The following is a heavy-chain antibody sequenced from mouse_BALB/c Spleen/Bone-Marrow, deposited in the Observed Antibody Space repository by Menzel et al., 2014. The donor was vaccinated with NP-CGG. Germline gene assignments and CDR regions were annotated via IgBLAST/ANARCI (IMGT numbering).Heavy chain of an antibody. Sequence: EVKLVESGGGLVQPGGSRKLSCAASGFTFSSFGMHWVRQAPEKGLEWVAYISSGSSTICYADTVKGRFTISRDNPKNTLFLQMTSLRSEDTAMYYCARDVPLYDVGYFDYWGQGTTLTVSS. CDR3: ARDVPLYDVGYFDY. CDR1: GFTFSSFG. V-gene: IGHV5-17*02. D-gene: IGHD2-14*01. J-gene: IGHJ2*01. CDR2: ISSGSSTI.